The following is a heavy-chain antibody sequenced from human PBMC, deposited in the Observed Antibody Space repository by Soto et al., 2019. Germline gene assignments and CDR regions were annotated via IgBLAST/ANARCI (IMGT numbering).Heavy chain of an antibody. CDR2: ISYDGSNK. D-gene: IGHD2-15*01. CDR1: GFTFSSYG. V-gene: IGHV3-30*18. J-gene: IGHJ4*02. CDR3: ANFRGEEVAAFDY. Sequence: SLRLSCAASGFTFSSYGMHWVRQAPGKGLEWVAVISYDGSNKYYADSVKGRFTISRDNSKNTLYLQMNSLRAEDTAVYYCANFRGEEVAAFDYWGQGTLVTVSS.